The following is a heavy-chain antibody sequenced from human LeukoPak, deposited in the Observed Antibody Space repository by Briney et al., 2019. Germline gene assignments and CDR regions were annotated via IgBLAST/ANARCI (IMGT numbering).Heavy chain of an antibody. CDR3: ARDDPAGTLNY. D-gene: IGHD6-13*01. CDR1: GFTFSSYW. J-gene: IGHJ4*01. Sequence: GGSLRLSCAASGFTFSSYWMHWVRQAPGKGVVWVSRINSDGSSTNYADSVKGRFTISRDNAKNTLYLQVNSLRAEDTAVYYCARDDPAGTLNYWGHGTLVTVSS. CDR2: INSDGSST. V-gene: IGHV3-74*01.